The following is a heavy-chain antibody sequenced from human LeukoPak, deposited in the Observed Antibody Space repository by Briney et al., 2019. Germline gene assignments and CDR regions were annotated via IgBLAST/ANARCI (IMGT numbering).Heavy chain of an antibody. CDR3: AREGGPTEIGEFDY. Sequence: GGSLRLSCAASGFTFSNYAMSWVRQAPGVGLEWVSGISASGGSTSFADSVRGRFTISRDNSKNTVYLQMNSLRAEDTAVYYCAREGGPTEIGEFDYWGQGTLVTVSS. V-gene: IGHV3-23*01. CDR2: ISASGGST. CDR1: GFTFSNYA. J-gene: IGHJ4*02. D-gene: IGHD1-26*01.